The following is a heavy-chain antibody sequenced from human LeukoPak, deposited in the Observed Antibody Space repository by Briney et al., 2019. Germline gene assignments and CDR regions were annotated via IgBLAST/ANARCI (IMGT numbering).Heavy chain of an antibody. J-gene: IGHJ4*02. CDR1: GYTFTSYD. V-gene: IGHV1-8*03. D-gene: IGHD5-18*01. Sequence: ASVKVSCKASGYTFTSYDINWVRQATGQGLEWMGWMNPNSGDTGYAQKFQGRVTITRNTSISTAYMELSSLRSEDTAVYYCARDTYNYGSSAYYFDYWGQGTLVTVSS. CDR2: MNPNSGDT. CDR3: ARDTYNYGSSAYYFDY.